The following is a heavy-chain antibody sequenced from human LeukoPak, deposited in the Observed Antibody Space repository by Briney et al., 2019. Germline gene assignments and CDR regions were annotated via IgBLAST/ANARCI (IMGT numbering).Heavy chain of an antibody. Sequence: GSSVKVSCKAAGGTFSSYAISWVRLAPAQGLEWMGGIIPIFGTANYAQKFQGRVTITADESTSTAYMELSSLRSEDTAVYYCARGGGYCSSTSCYAFDYWGQEPWSPSPQ. CDR2: IIPIFGTA. CDR1: GGTFSSYA. J-gene: IGHJ4*01. CDR3: ARGGGYCSSTSCYAFDY. D-gene: IGHD2-2*01. V-gene: IGHV1-69*01.